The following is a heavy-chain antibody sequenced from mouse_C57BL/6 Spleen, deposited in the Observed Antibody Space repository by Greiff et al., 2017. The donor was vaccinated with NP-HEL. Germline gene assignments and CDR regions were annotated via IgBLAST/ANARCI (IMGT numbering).Heavy chain of an antibody. CDR1: GYTFTSYW. J-gene: IGHJ2*01. D-gene: IGHD3-3*01. Sequence: QVQLKESGAELVMPGASVKLSCKASGYTFTSYWMHWVKQRPGQGLEWIGEIDPSDSYTNYNQKFKGKSTLTVDKSSITAYMQLSSLTSEDSAVYYCARLGGGIDYWGQGTTLTVSS. CDR2: IDPSDSYT. V-gene: IGHV1-69*01. CDR3: ARLGGGIDY.